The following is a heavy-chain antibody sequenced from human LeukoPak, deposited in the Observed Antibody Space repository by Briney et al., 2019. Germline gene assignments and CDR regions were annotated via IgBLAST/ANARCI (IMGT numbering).Heavy chain of an antibody. V-gene: IGHV4-59*01. CDR3: AREKFPYSSMQNWFDP. Sequence: KPSETLSLTCTVSGGSISSYYWSWIRQPPGKGPEWIGYIYYSGSTNYNPSLKSRVTISVDTSKNQFSLKLSSVTAADTAVYYCAREKFPYSSMQNWFDPWGQGTLVTVSS. CDR2: IYYSGST. CDR1: GGSISSYY. J-gene: IGHJ5*02. D-gene: IGHD6-13*01.